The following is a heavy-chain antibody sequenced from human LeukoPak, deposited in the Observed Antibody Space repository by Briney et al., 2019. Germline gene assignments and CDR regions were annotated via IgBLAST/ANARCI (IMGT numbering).Heavy chain of an antibody. Sequence: GGSLRLSCAASGFTFSRYTMNWVRQVPGRGREWVSSISGTSSYRYYAESVKGRFSISRDDATNSVYLQMNILRVEDTAVYYCARDASPYDSINWFDPWGQGTLVTVSS. V-gene: IGHV3-21*01. D-gene: IGHD3-3*01. J-gene: IGHJ5*02. CDR1: GFTFSRYT. CDR3: ARDASPYDSINWFDP. CDR2: ISGTSSYR.